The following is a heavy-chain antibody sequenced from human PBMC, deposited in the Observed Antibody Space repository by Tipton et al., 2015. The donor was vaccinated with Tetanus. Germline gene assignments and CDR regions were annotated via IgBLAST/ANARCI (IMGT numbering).Heavy chain of an antibody. J-gene: IGHJ6*02. CDR2: INSDGSST. V-gene: IGHV3-74*01. D-gene: IGHD2-21*01. Sequence: SLRLSCAASGFTFSSYWMHWVRQAPGKGLVWVSRINSDGSSTSYADSVKGRFTISRDNAKSTLYLQMNSLRAEDTAVYYCARDRAYTNWDVWGQGTTVTVSS. CDR3: ARDRAYTNWDV. CDR1: GFTFSSYW.